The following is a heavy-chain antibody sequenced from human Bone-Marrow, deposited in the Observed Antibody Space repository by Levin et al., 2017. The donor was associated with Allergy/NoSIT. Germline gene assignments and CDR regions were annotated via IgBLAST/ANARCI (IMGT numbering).Heavy chain of an antibody. Sequence: GESLKISCKASGFNFMDFAMHWVRHSPAKGLEWVAFVSYDGTVKEYADSVKGRFTISRDDSKTTVYLEMSRLRPDDTALYYCAKDPNVMAGSHYFDYWGQGTQVTVSS. D-gene: IGHD3-16*01. CDR3: AKDPNVMAGSHYFDY. CDR2: VSYDGTVK. J-gene: IGHJ4*02. V-gene: IGHV3-30*02. CDR1: GFNFMDFA.